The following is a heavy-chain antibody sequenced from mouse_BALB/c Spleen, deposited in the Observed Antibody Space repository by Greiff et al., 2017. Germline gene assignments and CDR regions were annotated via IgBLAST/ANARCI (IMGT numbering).Heavy chain of an antibody. CDR2: IDPETGGT. CDR3: TKCYGNYYFDY. Sequence: VQLQQSGAELVRPGASVTLSCKASGYTFTDYEMHWVKQTPVHGLEWIGAIDPETGGTAYNQKFKGKATLTADKSSSTAYMELRSLTSEDSAVYYCTKCYGNYYFDYWGQGTTLTVSS. V-gene: IGHV1-15*01. CDR1: GYTFTDYE. J-gene: IGHJ2*01. D-gene: IGHD2-1*01.